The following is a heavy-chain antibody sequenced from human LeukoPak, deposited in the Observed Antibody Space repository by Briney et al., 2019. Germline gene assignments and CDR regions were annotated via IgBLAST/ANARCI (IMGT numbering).Heavy chain of an antibody. CDR1: GFTFSSYG. J-gene: IGHJ4*02. CDR2: ISYDGSNK. V-gene: IGHV3-30*18. Sequence: GGSLRLSCAASGFTFSSYGMHWVRQAPGKGLEWVAVISYDGSNKYYADSVKGRFTISRDNSKNTLYLQMNSLRAEDTAVYYCAKSQQQLDTNGVFDYWGQGTLVTVSS. CDR3: AKSQQQLDTNGVFDY. D-gene: IGHD6-13*01.